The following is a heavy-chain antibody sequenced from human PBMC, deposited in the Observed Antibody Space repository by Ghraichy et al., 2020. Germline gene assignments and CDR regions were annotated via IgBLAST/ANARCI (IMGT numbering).Heavy chain of an antibody. CDR2: FYYSGST. Sequence: SETLSLTCAVSGGSISTYYWSWIRQPPGKGLECIGNFYYSGSTNYNPSLKSRVTISVDTSKNQISLKLSSVSAADTAVYYCARARGSSGWYFPFDYWGQGTLVTVSS. CDR1: GGSISTYY. D-gene: IGHD6-19*01. CDR3: ARARGSSGWYFPFDY. V-gene: IGHV4-59*13. J-gene: IGHJ4*02.